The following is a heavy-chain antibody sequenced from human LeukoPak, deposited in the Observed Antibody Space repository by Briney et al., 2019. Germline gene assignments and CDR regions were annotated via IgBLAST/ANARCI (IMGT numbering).Heavy chain of an antibody. CDR3: AREEWLVRRDNWFDP. Sequence: VKVSCKASGYTFTGYYMHWVRQAPGQGLEWMGWINPNSGGTNYAQKFQGRVTMTRDTSISTAYMELSRLRSDDTAVYYCAREEWLVRRDNWFDPWGQGTLVTVSS. CDR1: GYTFTGYY. CDR2: INPNSGGT. D-gene: IGHD6-19*01. J-gene: IGHJ5*02. V-gene: IGHV1-2*02.